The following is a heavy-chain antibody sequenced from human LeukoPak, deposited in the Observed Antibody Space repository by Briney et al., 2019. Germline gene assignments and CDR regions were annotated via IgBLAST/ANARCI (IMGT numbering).Heavy chain of an antibody. J-gene: IGHJ6*03. D-gene: IGHD6-19*01. CDR1: GFTFSGYW. V-gene: IGHV3-7*01. Sequence: GGSLTLSCEASGFTFSGYWMSWVRQAPGKGLEWVANIKQDGSEKYYVDSVKGRFTISRDNAKNSLYLQMNSLRAEDTAVYYCAREGVAVAGTARGMDVWGKGTTVTVSS. CDR3: AREGVAVAGTARGMDV. CDR2: IKQDGSEK.